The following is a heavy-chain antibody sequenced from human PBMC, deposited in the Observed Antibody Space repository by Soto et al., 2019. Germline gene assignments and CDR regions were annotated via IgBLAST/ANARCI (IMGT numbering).Heavy chain of an antibody. CDR1: GYSFMSYA. CDR2: ISAGNGNT. Sequence: GXSVKVSCKASGYSFMSYAIHWVRQAPGQSLEWMGWISAGNGNTKYSEKFQGRVTLTRDTAARIAYMELNSLRSEDTAVYFCARNYHARYLYNYAMDVWGQGTTVTVSS. V-gene: IGHV1-3*01. D-gene: IGHD1-7*01. J-gene: IGHJ6*02. CDR3: ARNYHARYLYNYAMDV.